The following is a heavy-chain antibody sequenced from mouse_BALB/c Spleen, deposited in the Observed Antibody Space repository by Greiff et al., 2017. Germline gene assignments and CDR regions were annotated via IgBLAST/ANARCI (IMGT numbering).Heavy chain of an antibody. V-gene: IGHV14-3*02. CDR1: GFTIKDTY. J-gene: IGHJ4*01. CDR3: ARGLRRPYAMDY. Sequence: DVKLVESGAELVKPGASVKLSCTASGFTIKDTYMHWVQQRPEQGLEWIGRIDPANGNTKYDPKFQGKATITADTSSNTAYLQLSSLTSEDTAVYYCARGLRRPYAMDYWGQGTSVTVSS. CDR2: IDPANGNT. D-gene: IGHD2-4*01.